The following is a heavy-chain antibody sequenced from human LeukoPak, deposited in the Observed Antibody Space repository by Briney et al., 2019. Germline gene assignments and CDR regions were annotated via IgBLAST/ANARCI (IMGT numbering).Heavy chain of an antibody. CDR3: AKESGYSSGWYSGYYFDY. Sequence: GGSLRLSCAASGFTFSSYAMSWVRQAPGKGLEWVSAISGSGGSTYYADSVKGRFTISRDNSKNRLYLQMNSLRAEDTAVYYCAKESGYSSGWYSGYYFDYWGQGTLVTVSS. CDR2: ISGSGGST. CDR1: GFTFSSYA. V-gene: IGHV3-23*01. J-gene: IGHJ4*02. D-gene: IGHD6-19*01.